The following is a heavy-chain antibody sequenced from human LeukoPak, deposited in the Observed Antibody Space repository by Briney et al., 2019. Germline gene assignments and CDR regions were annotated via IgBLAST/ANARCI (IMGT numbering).Heavy chain of an antibody. D-gene: IGHD5-18*01. CDR1: GYTFTSYY. V-gene: IGHV1-46*01. J-gene: IGHJ4*02. CDR2: INPSGGST. Sequence: ASVTVSCKASGYTFTSYYMHWVRQAPGQGLEWMGIINPSGGSTSYAQKFQGRVTMTRDTSTSTVYMELSSLRSEDTAVYCCARDRGAGYSYGYHSRFDYWGQGTLVTVSS. CDR3: ARDRGAGYSYGYHSRFDY.